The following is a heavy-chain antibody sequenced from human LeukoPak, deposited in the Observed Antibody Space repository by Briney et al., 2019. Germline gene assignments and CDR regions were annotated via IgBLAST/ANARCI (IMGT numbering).Heavy chain of an antibody. D-gene: IGHD6-19*01. J-gene: IGHJ4*02. CDR2: IYYSGST. Sequence: SETLSLTCTVSGGSISSYYWSWIRQPPGKGLGWIGYIYYSGSTNYNPSLKSRVTILVDTSKNQFSLRLSSVTAADTAVYFCARDPGIAVAGFDFWGQGTLVTVSS. V-gene: IGHV4-59*01. CDR1: GGSISSYY. CDR3: ARDPGIAVAGFDF.